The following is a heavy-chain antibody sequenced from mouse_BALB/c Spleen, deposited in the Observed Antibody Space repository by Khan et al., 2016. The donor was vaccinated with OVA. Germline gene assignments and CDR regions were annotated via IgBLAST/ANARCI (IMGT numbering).Heavy chain of an antibody. Sequence: QVQLQQSGPELKKPGETVKISCKASGYTLTDYGMNWVKQAPGKGFKWMGWIHTYTGETTYADDFKGRFAFSLETSASTAYLQIKNLKTEDTATXFCSGSNGNYWFSYWGQGTLVTVSA. V-gene: IGHV9-3-1*01. CDR1: GYTLTDYG. D-gene: IGHD2-1*01. J-gene: IGHJ3*01. CDR2: IHTYTGET. CDR3: SGSNGNYWFSY.